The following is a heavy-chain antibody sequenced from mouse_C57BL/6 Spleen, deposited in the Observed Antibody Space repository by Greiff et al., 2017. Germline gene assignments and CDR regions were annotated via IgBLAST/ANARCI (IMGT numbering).Heavy chain of an antibody. D-gene: IGHD1-1*01. CDR3: AREDYGSSFPFAY. CDR1: GYTFTDYY. Sequence: QVQLQQSGAELVRPGASVKLSCKASGYTFTDYYINWVKQRPGQGLEWIARIYPGSGNTYYNEKFKGKATLTTEKSSSTAYMQLNSLTSEDSAVYFCAREDYGSSFPFAYWGQGTLVTVSA. CDR2: IYPGSGNT. J-gene: IGHJ3*01. V-gene: IGHV1-76*01.